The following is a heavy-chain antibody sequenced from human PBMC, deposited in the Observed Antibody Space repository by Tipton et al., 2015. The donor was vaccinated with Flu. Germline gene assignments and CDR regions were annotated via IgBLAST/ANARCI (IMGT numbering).Heavy chain of an antibody. V-gene: IGHV1-46*01. Sequence: QSGAEVKKPGASVKVSCKASGYTFTSYYMHWVRQAPGQGLEWMGIINPGGGSTSYAQKFQGRVTMTRDTSTSTVYMELSSLRSEDTAVYYCARDEVGATTMTWFDPWGQGTLVTVSS. CDR1: GYTFTSYY. J-gene: IGHJ5*02. CDR2: INPGGGST. D-gene: IGHD1-26*01. CDR3: ARDEVGATTMTWFDP.